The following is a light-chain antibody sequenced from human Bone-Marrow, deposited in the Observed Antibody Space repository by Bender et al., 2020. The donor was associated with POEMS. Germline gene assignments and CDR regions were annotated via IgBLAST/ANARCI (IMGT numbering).Light chain of an antibody. J-gene: IGLJ2*01. V-gene: IGLV2-14*03. CDR1: SSDVGGYDY. Sequence: QSVLTQPASVSGSPGQSISISCTGTSSDVGGYDYVSWYQQYPGKAPKLMISDVSNRPSGISNRFSGSKSGNTASLTISGLQAEDEADYYCCSKASPGVVFGGGTKLTVL. CDR3: CSKASPGVV. CDR2: DVS.